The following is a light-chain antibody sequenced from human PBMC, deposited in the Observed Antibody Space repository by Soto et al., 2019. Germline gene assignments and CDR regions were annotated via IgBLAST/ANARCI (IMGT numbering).Light chain of an antibody. CDR3: GADHGSGSNFVYV. J-gene: IGLJ1*01. V-gene: IGLV9-49*01. CDR1: SGYSNYK. Sequence: QSVLTQPPSASASLGASVTLTCTLSSGYSNYKVDWYQQRPGKGPRFVMRVGTGGIVGSKGDGIPDRFSVLGSGLNRYXTXXXXXXXXESXYHCGADHGSGSNFVYVFGTGTKVTVL. CDR2: VGTGGIVG.